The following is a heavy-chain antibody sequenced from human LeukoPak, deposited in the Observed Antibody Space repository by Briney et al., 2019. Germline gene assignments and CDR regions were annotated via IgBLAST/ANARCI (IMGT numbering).Heavy chain of an antibody. V-gene: IGHV3-23*01. J-gene: IGHJ3*02. CDR1: GFTFNSYA. CDR2: ISGSGGST. CDR3: AKEKSDYGDYFGDAFDI. D-gene: IGHD4-17*01. Sequence: GGSLRLSCAASGFTFNSYAMSWVRQAPGKGLEWVSAISGSGGSTYYADSVKGRFTISRDNSKNTLYLQMNSLRAEDTAVYYCAKEKSDYGDYFGDAFDIWGQGTMVTVSS.